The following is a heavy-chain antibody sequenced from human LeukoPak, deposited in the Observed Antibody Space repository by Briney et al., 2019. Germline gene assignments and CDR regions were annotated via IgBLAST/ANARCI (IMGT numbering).Heavy chain of an antibody. CDR2: ISYDGSSE. D-gene: IGHD4-23*01. CDR3: ARAGKGFANY. Sequence: GGSLRLSCAASGFTFSSYAMHWVRLAPGKGLEWVAVISYDGSSEYYADSVKGRFTISRDNSKNTLNLQMNSLGDEDSAAYYCARAGKGFANYWGQGTLVTVSS. V-gene: IGHV3-30*04. CDR1: GFTFSSYA. J-gene: IGHJ4*02.